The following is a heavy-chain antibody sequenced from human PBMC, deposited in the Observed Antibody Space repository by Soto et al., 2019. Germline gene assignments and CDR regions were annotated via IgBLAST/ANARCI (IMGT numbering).Heavy chain of an antibody. D-gene: IGHD3-3*01. CDR3: ARHSSYYDFWSGYSDY. CDR2: MSSASSTT. V-gene: IGHV3-23*02. CDR1: GFTFGNFA. Sequence: PGGSLRLSCATSGFTFGNFAMSWVRQAPGRGLEWVSGMSSASSTTYYGDSVKGRFTISADKSISTAYLQWSSLKASDTAMYYCARHSSYYDFWSGYSDYWGQGTLVTVSS. J-gene: IGHJ4*02.